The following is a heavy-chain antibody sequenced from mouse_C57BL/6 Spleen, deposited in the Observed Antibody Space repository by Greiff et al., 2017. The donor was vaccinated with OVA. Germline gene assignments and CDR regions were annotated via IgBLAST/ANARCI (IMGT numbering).Heavy chain of an antibody. Sequence: VQLQQSGAELVKPGASVKISCKASGYAFSSYWMNWVKQRPGKGLEWIGQLYPGDGDTNYNGQFKGKATLPADKSSSPASLPLSSLSSEDSAVYCCARGGTSWGYAMDYWGQGTSVTVSS. V-gene: IGHV1-80*01. CDR1: GYAFSSYW. CDR3: ARGGTSWGYAMDY. CDR2: LYPGDGDT. J-gene: IGHJ4*01. D-gene: IGHD3-3*01.